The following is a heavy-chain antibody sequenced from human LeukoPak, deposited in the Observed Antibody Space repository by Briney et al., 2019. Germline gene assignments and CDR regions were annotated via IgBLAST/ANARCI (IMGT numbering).Heavy chain of an antibody. Sequence: GGSLRLSCAASGFTFSSYGMHWVRQAPGKGLEWVAFIRYDGSNKYYADSVKGRSTISRDNAKNSLYLQMNSLRAEDTAVYYCASDPPGYGDYDEVGYFQHWGQGTLVTVSS. CDR1: GFTFSSYG. CDR3: ASDPPGYGDYDEVGYFQH. D-gene: IGHD4-17*01. V-gene: IGHV3-30*02. J-gene: IGHJ1*01. CDR2: IRYDGSNK.